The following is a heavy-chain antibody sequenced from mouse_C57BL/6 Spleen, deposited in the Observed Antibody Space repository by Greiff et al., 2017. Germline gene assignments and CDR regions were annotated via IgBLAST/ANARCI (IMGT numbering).Heavy chain of an antibody. Sequence: QVQLKQPGAELVMPGASVKLSCKASGYTFTSYWMHWVKQRPGQGLEWIGEIDPSDSYTNYNQKFKGKSTLTVDKSSSTAYMQLSSLTSEDSAVYYCARGGTGTGDYWGQGTTLTVSS. CDR1: GYTFTSYW. V-gene: IGHV1-69*01. J-gene: IGHJ2*01. D-gene: IGHD4-1*01. CDR2: IDPSDSYT. CDR3: ARGGTGTGDY.